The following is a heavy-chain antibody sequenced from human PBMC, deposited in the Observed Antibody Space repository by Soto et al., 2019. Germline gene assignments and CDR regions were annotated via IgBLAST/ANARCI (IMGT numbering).Heavy chain of an antibody. D-gene: IGHD3-22*01. J-gene: IGHJ5*02. CDR2: INHSGRV. CDR3: ASGPDSYDISGYFEP. V-gene: IGHV4-34*01. CDR1: GGSFSGHS. Sequence: SETLSLTCAVYGGSFSGHSWTWIRQSPGKGLEWIGDINHSGRVNYSPSLKSRVTISLDTSKNQFSLTLSAVTAADTAVYFCASGPDSYDISGYFEPWGQGTLVTVSS.